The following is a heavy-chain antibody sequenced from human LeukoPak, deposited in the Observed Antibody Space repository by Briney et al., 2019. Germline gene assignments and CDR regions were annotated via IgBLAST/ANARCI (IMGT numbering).Heavy chain of an antibody. CDR3: ARRYHDSSFSY. V-gene: IGHV4-4*02. Sequence: LETLTLTCAVSGGSISSSNWWNWVRQPPGKGLEWIGEIYHSGSTNYNPSLKSRVTISVDKSNNQFSLKLSSVTAADTAVYYCARRYHDSSFSYWGQGTLVTVSS. D-gene: IGHD3-22*01. CDR2: IYHSGST. J-gene: IGHJ4*02. CDR1: GGSISSSNW.